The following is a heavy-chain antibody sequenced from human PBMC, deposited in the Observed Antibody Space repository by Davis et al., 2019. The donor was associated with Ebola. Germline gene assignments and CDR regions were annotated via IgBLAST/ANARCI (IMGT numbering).Heavy chain of an antibody. D-gene: IGHD6-6*01. CDR1: GFTFSSYS. J-gene: IGHJ5*02. Sequence: GESLKISCAASGFTFSSYSMNWVRQAPGKGLEWVSYISSSSSTIYYADSVKGRFTISRDNAKNSLYLQMNSLRDEDTAVYYCARDRKRGVSWFDPWGQGTLVTVSS. V-gene: IGHV3-48*02. CDR3: ARDRKRGVSWFDP. CDR2: ISSSSSTI.